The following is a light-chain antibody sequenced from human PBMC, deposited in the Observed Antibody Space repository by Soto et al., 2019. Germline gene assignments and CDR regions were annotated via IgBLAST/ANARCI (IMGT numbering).Light chain of an antibody. CDR3: LQAIQLPLT. Sequence: IVMTQTPHSLSVIPGQPASISCKTSRSLLHSDAKTYLYWYLQRPGQPPHLLIYEGFNRFSGVPDRLRGRGSGTDFTLKISRVEAEDVGVYYCLQAIQLPLTFGGGTKVEIK. CDR1: RSLLHSDAKTY. J-gene: IGKJ4*01. V-gene: IGKV2D-29*01. CDR2: EGF.